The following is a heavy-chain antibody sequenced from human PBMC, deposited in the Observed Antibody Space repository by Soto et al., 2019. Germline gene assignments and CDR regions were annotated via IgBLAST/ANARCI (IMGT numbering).Heavy chain of an antibody. J-gene: IGHJ6*02. D-gene: IGHD5-18*01. CDR3: ASPLPYSYGYYYYYYYGMDV. CDR1: GYTFTGYY. CDR2: INPNSGGT. Sequence: ASVKVSCKASGYTFTGYYMHWVRQAPGQGLEWMGWINPNSGGTNYAQKFQGRVTMTRDTSISTAYMELSRLRSDDTAVYYCASPLPYSYGYYYYYYYGMDVWGQGTTVTVSS. V-gene: IGHV1-2*02.